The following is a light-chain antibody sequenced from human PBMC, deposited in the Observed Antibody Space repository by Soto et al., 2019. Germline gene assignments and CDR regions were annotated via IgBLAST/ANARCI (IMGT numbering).Light chain of an antibody. CDR2: DVS. CDR1: SSDVGAYNY. V-gene: IGLV2-14*01. J-gene: IGLJ2*01. Sequence: QSALTQPASVSGSPGQSITLSCTGTSSDVGAYNYVSWYQQHPGKAPKLMIYDVSNRPSGVSNRFSGSKSGNTASLTISVLQAEDEADYYCSSYTSSSTLVFGGGTKLTVL. CDR3: SSYTSSSTLV.